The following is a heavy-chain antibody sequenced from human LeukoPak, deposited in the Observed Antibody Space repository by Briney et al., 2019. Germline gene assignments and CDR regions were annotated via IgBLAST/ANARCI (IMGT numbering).Heavy chain of an antibody. CDR3: ASTDSRLHNKQYADY. CDR1: GGSFSGYY. V-gene: IGHV4-34*01. Sequence: SETLSLTCAVYGGSFSGYYWSWIRQPPGKGLEWIGEINHSGSTNYNPSLKSRVIISVDTSKNQFSLKLSSVTAADTAVYYCASTDSRLHNKQYADYWGQGTLVTVSS. J-gene: IGHJ4*02. CDR2: INHSGST. D-gene: IGHD4-11*01.